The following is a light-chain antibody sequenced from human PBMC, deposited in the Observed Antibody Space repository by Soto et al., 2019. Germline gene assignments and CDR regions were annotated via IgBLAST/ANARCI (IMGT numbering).Light chain of an antibody. Sequence: DILLTQFPESLTVSPGERATITCESSQNLLYHANNRSHLSWYQQRPGQPPKLLLFWASMRQSGVPGRFSGSGSGTHFTLTITNFQPEDVAVYHCQQFFTTPWTFGQGTRVEI. CDR2: WAS. V-gene: IGKV4-1*01. J-gene: IGKJ1*01. CDR3: QQFFTTPWT. CDR1: QNLLYHANNRSH.